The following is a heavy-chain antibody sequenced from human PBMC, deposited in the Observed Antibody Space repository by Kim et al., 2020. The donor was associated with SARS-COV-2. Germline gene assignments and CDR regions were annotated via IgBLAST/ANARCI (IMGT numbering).Heavy chain of an antibody. CDR2: IYYSGST. D-gene: IGHD3-22*01. CDR1: GGSISSSSYY. V-gene: IGHV4-39*01. CDR3: ASSSSGYYFRYFDY. Sequence: SETLSLTCTVSGGSISSSSYYWGWIRQPPGKGLEWIGSIYYSGSTYYNPSLKSRVTISVDTSKNQFSLKLSSVTAADTAVYYCASSSSGYYFRYFDYWGQGTLVTVSS. J-gene: IGHJ4*02.